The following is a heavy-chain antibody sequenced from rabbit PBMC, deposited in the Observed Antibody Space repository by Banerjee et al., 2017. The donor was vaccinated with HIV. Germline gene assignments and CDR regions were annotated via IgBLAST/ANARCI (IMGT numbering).Heavy chain of an antibody. D-gene: IGHD4-1*01. CDR1: GFSFSSSYW. CDR2: IYTGSGTT. V-gene: IGHV1S45*01. CDR3: ARDLAGVIGWNFKL. J-gene: IGHJ4*01. Sequence: QEQLEESGGDLVKPEGSLTITCTASGFSFSSSYWICWVRQAPGKGLEWIGCIYTGSGTTDYASWVNGRFTITRSTSLNTVTLQMTSLTAADTAIYFCARDLAGVIGWNFKLWGQGTLVTVS.